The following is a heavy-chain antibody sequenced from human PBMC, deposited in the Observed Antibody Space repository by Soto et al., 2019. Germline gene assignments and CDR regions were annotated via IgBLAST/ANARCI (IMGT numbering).Heavy chain of an antibody. CDR2: VSSAGSTK. D-gene: IGHD5-18*01. J-gene: IGHJ4*02. V-gene: IGHV3-30*18. CDR1: GFIFSNYG. CDR3: AKDLGYSYGGFFDY. Sequence: QVQLVESGGGVVQPERSLRLSCAASGFIFSNYGMHGVRQAPGKGLEWVAVVSSAGSTKYYADSVKGRFTISRDNSKNTVFLQMNCLRAEDTAVYYCAKDLGYSYGGFFDYWGQGTLVTVSS.